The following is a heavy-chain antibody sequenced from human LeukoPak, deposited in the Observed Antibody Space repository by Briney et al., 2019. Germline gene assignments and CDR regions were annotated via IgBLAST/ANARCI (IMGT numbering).Heavy chain of an antibody. CDR1: GAFISSYY. Sequence: SETLSLTCSVSGAFISSYYWSWIRQPPGKGLEWIAYIYYTGSTNYNPSLKSRVTVSLDTSKNQFSLMVNSVTTTDTAVYYCARKRGYYGSGSFDYWGQGNPVTVSS. CDR2: IYYTGST. J-gene: IGHJ4*02. V-gene: IGHV4-59*01. CDR3: ARKRGYYGSGSFDY. D-gene: IGHD3-10*01.